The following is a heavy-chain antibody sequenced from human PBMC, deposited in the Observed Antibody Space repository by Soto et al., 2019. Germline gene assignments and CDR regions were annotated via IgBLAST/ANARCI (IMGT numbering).Heavy chain of an antibody. J-gene: IGHJ6*02. D-gene: IGHD6-6*01. CDR2: IGTAGDT. CDR1: GFTFSSYD. Sequence: GGSLRLSCAASGFTFSSYDMHWVRQATGKGLEWVSAIGTAGDTYYPGSVKGRFTISRENAKNSLYLQMNSLRAGDTAVYYCAGDLYSSSSHYYYYGMDVWGQGTTVTVSS. CDR3: AGDLYSSSSHYYYYGMDV. V-gene: IGHV3-13*01.